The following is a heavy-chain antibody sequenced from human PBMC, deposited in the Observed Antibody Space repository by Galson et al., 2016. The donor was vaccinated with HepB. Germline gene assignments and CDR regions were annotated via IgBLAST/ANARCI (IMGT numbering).Heavy chain of an antibody. J-gene: IGHJ4*02. CDR1: GFTFSDYY. CDR3: ARVRYSGTSVAFDY. Sequence: SLRLSCAASGFTFSDYYMSWIRQAPGKGLDWISYISSGGNTMYYADSVKSRFTISRDNAKNSLFLQVNSLTDGDTAVYYCARVRYSGTSVAFDYWGQGTLVTVSS. V-gene: IGHV3-11*01. D-gene: IGHD2-2*02. CDR2: ISSGGNTM.